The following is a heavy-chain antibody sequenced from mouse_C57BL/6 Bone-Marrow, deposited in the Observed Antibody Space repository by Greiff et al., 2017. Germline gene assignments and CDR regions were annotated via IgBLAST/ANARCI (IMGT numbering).Heavy chain of an antibody. Sequence: EVKLMESGGGLVQPGESLKLSCESNEYEFPSHDMSWVRKTPEKRLELVAAINSDGGSTYYPDTMERRFILSRDNTRKPRYLQMSSRRSEDTALYYCEGRGTVAKPRGYAMDYWGQGTSVTVSS. J-gene: IGHJ4*01. V-gene: IGHV5-2*01. D-gene: IGHD1-1*01. CDR2: INSDGGST. CDR3: EGRGTVAKPRGYAMDY. CDR1: EYEFPSHD.